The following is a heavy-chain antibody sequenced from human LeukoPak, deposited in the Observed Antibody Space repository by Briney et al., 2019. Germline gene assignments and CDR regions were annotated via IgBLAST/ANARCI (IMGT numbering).Heavy chain of an antibody. V-gene: IGHV3-21*01. D-gene: IGHD6-13*01. CDR3: ARGMIAAAGNWFDP. CDR1: GFTFSSYS. J-gene: IGHJ5*02. CDR2: ISSSSSYI. Sequence: GGSLRLSCAASGFTFSSYSMNWVRQAPGKGLEWVSSISSSSSYIYYADSVKGRFTISRDNAKNSLYLQMNGLRAEDTAVYYCARGMIAAAGNWFDPWGQGTLVTVSS.